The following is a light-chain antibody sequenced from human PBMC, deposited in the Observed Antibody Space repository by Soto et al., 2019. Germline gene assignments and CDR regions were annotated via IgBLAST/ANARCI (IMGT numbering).Light chain of an antibody. J-gene: IGLJ1*01. V-gene: IGLV2-14*01. CDR2: EVS. CDR1: SSDVGGYNY. Sequence: QSALTQPASVSGSPGQSITISCTGTSSDVGGYNYVSWYQQHPGKAPKLMIYEVSNRPSEVSNRFSGSKSGNTASLTISGLQAEDEADYYCSSYTSSSTPYVFGTGTKHRP. CDR3: SSYTSSSTPYV.